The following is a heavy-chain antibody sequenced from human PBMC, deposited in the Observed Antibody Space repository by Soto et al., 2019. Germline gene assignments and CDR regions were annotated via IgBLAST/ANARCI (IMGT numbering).Heavy chain of an antibody. J-gene: IGHJ4*02. V-gene: IGHV3-48*03. Sequence: EVQLVEPGGGLVQPGGSLRLSCAASGFPFSSYEMNWVRQPPGKGLEWVSYISSSGSTIYYADSVKGRFTISRDNAKNSLFLQMNSLRVEDTAVYYCARSPFLECNWAQGTLVTVSS. CDR2: ISSSGSTI. CDR1: GFPFSSYE. CDR3: ARSPFLECN. D-gene: IGHD3-3*02.